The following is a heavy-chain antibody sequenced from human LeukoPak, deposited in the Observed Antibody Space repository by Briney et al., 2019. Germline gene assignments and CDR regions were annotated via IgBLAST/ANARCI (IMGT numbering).Heavy chain of an antibody. V-gene: IGHV3-7*01. Sequence: GGSLRLSCAASGFTFSSHWMTWVRQAPGKGLEWVASIKQGGSEKYYADSVKGRFTVSRDNAKNSLYLQMNSLRAEDTAVYYCARGSDYGDYRGGFDYWGQGTLVTVSS. J-gene: IGHJ4*02. CDR1: GFTFSSHW. CDR3: ARGSDYGDYRGGFDY. D-gene: IGHD4-17*01. CDR2: IKQGGSEK.